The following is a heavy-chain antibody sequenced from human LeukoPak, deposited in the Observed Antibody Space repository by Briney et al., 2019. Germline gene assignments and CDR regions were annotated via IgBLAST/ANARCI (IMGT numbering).Heavy chain of an antibody. J-gene: IGHJ4*02. CDR3: ARPASSSVDY. V-gene: IGHV3-11*01. D-gene: IGHD2-2*01. Sequence: GGSLRLSCAVSGLTFSDSYMSWIRQAPGRGLEWVSYISGSGSTIYHADSVKGRFTISRDNAKNSVYLQMNSLRDEDTAVYYCARPASSSVDYWGQGTPVTVSS. CDR1: GLTFSDSY. CDR2: ISGSGSTI.